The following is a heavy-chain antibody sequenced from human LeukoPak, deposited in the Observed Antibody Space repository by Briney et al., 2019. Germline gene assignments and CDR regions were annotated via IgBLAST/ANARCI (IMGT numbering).Heavy chain of an antibody. CDR1: GYTFTDYY. Sequence: ASVKVSCKASGYTFTDYYMHWVRQAPGQELKWMGGINPDTGGTNSAQRFQGRVTMTRDTSIRTAYMELSSLRSDDTAVYYCAREHLFSGAENSVLHNCFDPWGQGTLVTVSS. D-gene: IGHD2-8*02. J-gene: IGHJ5*02. V-gene: IGHV1-2*02. CDR3: AREHLFSGAENSVLHNCFDP. CDR2: INPDTGGT.